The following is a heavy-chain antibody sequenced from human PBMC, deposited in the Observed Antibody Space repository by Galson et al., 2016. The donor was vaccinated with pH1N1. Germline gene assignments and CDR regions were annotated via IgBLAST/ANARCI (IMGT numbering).Heavy chain of an antibody. V-gene: IGHV1-46*01. CDR3: ARAPYSNYHYYYFDF. J-gene: IGHJ4*02. D-gene: IGHD4-11*01. CDR2: IKPTGGDT. Sequence: SVKVPCKASGYSFTDYYVHWIRQAPGQGLEWMAIIKPTGGDTTYAQNFQGRVFVTRDTSTSTVYMEVTSLRSEDTAVYYCARAPYSNYHYYYFDFWGQGTLVTVSS. CDR1: GYSFTDYY.